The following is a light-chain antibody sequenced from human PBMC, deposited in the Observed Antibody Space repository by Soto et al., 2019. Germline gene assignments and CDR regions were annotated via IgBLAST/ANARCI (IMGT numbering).Light chain of an antibody. J-gene: IGKJ1*01. V-gene: IGKV3-11*01. CDR1: QSVSSH. Sequence: EIVMTQSPATLSVSPAERATLSCRASQSVSSHIAWYQQKPGQAPRLLIYGAFVRATGIPGRFSGSGSGTEFTLTISSLEPEDFAAYYCQQRSNWPKTFGQGTKVDI. CDR2: GAF. CDR3: QQRSNWPKT.